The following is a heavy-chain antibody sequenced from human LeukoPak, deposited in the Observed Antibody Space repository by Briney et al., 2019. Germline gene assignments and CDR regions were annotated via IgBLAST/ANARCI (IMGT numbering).Heavy chain of an antibody. V-gene: IGHV1-69*13. CDR1: GGSFTFTSHA. CDR2: LIPIYGSA. J-gene: IGHJ3*02. D-gene: IGHD3-22*01. Sequence: SVKVSCKASGGSFTFTSHAISWVRQSPGQGLEWMGGLIPIYGSANYAQKLQGRVTITSDESTRTVYMELSSLRPEDSAVHYCAGFFYDNSGDAFDIWGQGTMVTVSS. CDR3: AGFFYDNSGDAFDI.